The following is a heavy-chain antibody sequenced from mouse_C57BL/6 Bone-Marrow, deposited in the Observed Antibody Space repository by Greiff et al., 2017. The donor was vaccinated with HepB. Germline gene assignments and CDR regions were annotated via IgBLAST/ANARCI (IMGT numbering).Heavy chain of an antibody. Sequence: VQLQQSGPELVKPGASVKISCKASGYTFTDYYINWVKQRPGQGLEWIGWIFPGSGSTYYNEKFKGKATLTVDKSSSTAYMLLSSLTSEDSAVYFCARKGLRGGRGAWFAYWGQGTLVTVSA. J-gene: IGHJ3*01. CDR3: ARKGLRGGRGAWFAY. V-gene: IGHV1-75*01. CDR1: GYTFTDYY. CDR2: IFPGSGST.